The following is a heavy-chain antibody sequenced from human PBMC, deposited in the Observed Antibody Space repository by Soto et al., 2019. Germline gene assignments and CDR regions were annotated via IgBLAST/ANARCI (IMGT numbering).Heavy chain of an antibody. CDR1: GFSLSNAGLG. Sequence: QVTVKESGPVLVKPTETLTLTCTVSGFSLSNAGLGVSWIRQPPGKALEWLAHIFSNDEKSYSTSLKSRLTISKDTPKTQLVLTMTNMDPVDTATYYCASTYSTSWYWFDPGGQGTLVTVSS. CDR3: ASTYSTSWYWFDP. D-gene: IGHD6-13*01. J-gene: IGHJ5*02. V-gene: IGHV2-26*04. CDR2: IFSNDEK.